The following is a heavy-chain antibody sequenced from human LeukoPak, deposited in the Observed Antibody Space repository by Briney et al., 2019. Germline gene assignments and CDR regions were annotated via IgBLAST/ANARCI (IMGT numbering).Heavy chain of an antibody. Sequence: PSETLSLTCTVSGDSISSSNCYWGWIRQPPGKGLEWIGSIYFSGGTYYNASLKSRATISVDTSKNQFSLKLSSVTAADTAVYYCATPGYSSSWSIDYWGQGTLVTVSS. CDR2: IYFSGGT. J-gene: IGHJ4*02. CDR1: GDSISSSNCY. CDR3: ATPGYSSSWSIDY. D-gene: IGHD6-13*01. V-gene: IGHV4-39*01.